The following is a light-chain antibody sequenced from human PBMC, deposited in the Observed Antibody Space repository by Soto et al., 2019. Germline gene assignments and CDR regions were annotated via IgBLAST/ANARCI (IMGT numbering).Light chain of an antibody. V-gene: IGKV4-1*01. Sequence: DIVMTQSPDSLAVSLGERATINCNSSQSVLYSSNNKNYLAWYQQKPGQPPKLLIYWASTRESGVPDRFSGSGSGTDFTLTISSLQAEDVAVYYCQQYYSTPLTFGGGTK. CDR2: WAS. J-gene: IGKJ4*01. CDR3: QQYYSTPLT. CDR1: QSVLYSSNNKNY.